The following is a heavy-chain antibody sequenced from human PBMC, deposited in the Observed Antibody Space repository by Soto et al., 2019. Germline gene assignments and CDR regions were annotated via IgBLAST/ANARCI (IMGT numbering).Heavy chain of an antibody. D-gene: IGHD6-25*01. CDR1: GYTFTSYG. Sequence: QVQLVQSGAEVKKPGASVKVSCKASGYTFTSYGISWVRQAPGQVLEGRGWISAYNGNTNYAQKLQGRVTMTTDRSTSTAYMELRSLRSEDTAVYYCARDFSRGRIAAREGRFDPWGQGSLVTVSA. V-gene: IGHV1-18*01. J-gene: IGHJ5*02. CDR2: ISAYNGNT. CDR3: ARDFSRGRIAAREGRFDP.